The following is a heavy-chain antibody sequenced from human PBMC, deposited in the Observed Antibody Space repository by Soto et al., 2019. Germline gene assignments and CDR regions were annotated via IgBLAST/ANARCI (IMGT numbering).Heavy chain of an antibody. CDR2: IWYDGSNK. CDR1: GFTFSSYG. J-gene: IGHJ4*02. CDR3: ARDRFWSGYSGYFDY. Sequence: GGSLRLSCAASGFTFSSYGMHWVRQAPGKGLEGVAVIWYDGSNKYYADSVKGRFTISRDNSKNTLYLQMNSLRAEDTAVYYCARDRFWSGYSGYFDYWGQGTLVTVSS. D-gene: IGHD3-3*01. V-gene: IGHV3-33*08.